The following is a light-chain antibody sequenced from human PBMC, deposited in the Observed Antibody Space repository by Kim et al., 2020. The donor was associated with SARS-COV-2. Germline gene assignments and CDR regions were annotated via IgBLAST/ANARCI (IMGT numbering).Light chain of an antibody. CDR1: QNISNS. V-gene: IGKV1-5*01. J-gene: IGKJ1*01. Sequence: ASVGDRVTITCRASQNISNSLDWYQQKPGKTPQLLIYDASNLAAGVPSKFSGSGSGTAFTLTISSLQPDDFATYYCQQYHNYPLTFGQGTKVDIK. CDR2: DAS. CDR3: QQYHNYPLT.